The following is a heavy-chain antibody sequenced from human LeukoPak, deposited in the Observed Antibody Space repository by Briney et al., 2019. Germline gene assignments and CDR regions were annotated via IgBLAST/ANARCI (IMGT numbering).Heavy chain of an antibody. Sequence: SQTLSLTCAISGDSVSSDSAAWSWIRQSPSRGLEWLGRTYYRSKWYNEYAISVKSRITINPDTSKNQFSLQLSSVTPEDTAVYYCARGVHSYYFDHWGQGTLVTVSS. CDR1: GDSVSSDSAA. CDR2: TYYRSKWYN. D-gene: IGHD2-15*01. V-gene: IGHV6-1*01. J-gene: IGHJ4*02. CDR3: ARGVHSYYFDH.